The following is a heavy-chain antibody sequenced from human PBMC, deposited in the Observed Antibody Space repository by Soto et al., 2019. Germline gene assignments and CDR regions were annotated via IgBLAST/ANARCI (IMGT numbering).Heavy chain of an antibody. D-gene: IGHD3-9*01. V-gene: IGHV1-3*01. CDR1: GYSFSSYA. J-gene: IGHJ4*02. Sequence: ASVKGACKGSGYSFSSYAVDWVRQALGQRLEWMGWINAGNGNTKYSQKFQGRVTITRDTSASTAYMELSSLRSEDTAVYYCARTLNQYYDILTGYYKDWGQGTLVTVS. CDR3: ARTLNQYYDILTGYYKD. CDR2: INAGNGNT.